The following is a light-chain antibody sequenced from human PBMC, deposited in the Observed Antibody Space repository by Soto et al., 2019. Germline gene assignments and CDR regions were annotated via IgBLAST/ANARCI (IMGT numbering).Light chain of an antibody. Sequence: QSVLTQPASVSGSPGQSITISCTGTSSDVGGYNYVSWYQQHPGKAPKLMIYEVSNRPSGVSNRFSGSKSGNTASLPLSGLQAEDEADYYCSSYTSSSPPYVFGTGTKLTVL. CDR3: SSYTSSSPPYV. J-gene: IGLJ1*01. CDR2: EVS. CDR1: SSDVGGYNY. V-gene: IGLV2-14*01.